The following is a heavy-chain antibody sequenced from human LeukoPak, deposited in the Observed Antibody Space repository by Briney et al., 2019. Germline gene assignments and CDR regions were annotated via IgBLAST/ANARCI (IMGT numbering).Heavy chain of an antibody. J-gene: IGHJ4*02. Sequence: GGSLRLSCAASGFTFSSHAMSWVRQAPGKGLEWVSAISGSGGSTYYADSVKGRFTISRDNSKNTLYLQMNSLRAEDTAVYYCAKATVYQLLYRGFFDYWGQGTLVTVSS. CDR1: GFTFSSHA. V-gene: IGHV3-23*01. D-gene: IGHD2-2*02. CDR2: ISGSGGST. CDR3: AKATVYQLLYRGFFDY.